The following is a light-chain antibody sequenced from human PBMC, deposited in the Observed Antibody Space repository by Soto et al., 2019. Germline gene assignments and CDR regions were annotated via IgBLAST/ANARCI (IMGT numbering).Light chain of an antibody. V-gene: IGKV1-12*01. CDR1: QGVSTW. CDR3: QQTASFPIT. J-gene: IGKJ5*01. Sequence: DIQMTQSPSSVSASVGDRVTITCRASQGVSTWLAWYQQKPGKAPNLLIYTASSLQSGVPSRFSGSGSGTDFTLTINGLQPEDFATYYCQQTASFPITFGQGTRLEI. CDR2: TAS.